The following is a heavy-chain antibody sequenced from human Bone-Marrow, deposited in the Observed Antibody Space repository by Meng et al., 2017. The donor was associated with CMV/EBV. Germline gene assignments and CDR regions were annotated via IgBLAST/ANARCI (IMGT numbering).Heavy chain of an antibody. CDR1: GFTFSSYS. J-gene: IGHJ6*02. Sequence: GGSLRLSCAASGFTFSSYSMNWVRQAPGKGLEWVSSISSSSSYIYYADSVKGRFTISRDNSKNTLYLQMNSLRAEDTAVYYCAKEGSGGYYGMDVWGQGTTVTVSS. CDR2: ISSSSSYI. D-gene: IGHD3-10*01. CDR3: AKEGSGGYYGMDV. V-gene: IGHV3-21*04.